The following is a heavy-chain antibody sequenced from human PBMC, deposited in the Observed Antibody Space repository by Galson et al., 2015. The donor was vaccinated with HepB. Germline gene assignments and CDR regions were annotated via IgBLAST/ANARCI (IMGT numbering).Heavy chain of an antibody. V-gene: IGHV3-30*18. CDR3: TKDQQWLTHNWFDP. Sequence: SLRLSCAASGFTLSSYGMHWVRQAPGTGLEWVAFISYDGSNKYYADSVRGRFTMSRDNSKNTLYLQMNSLRAEDTAVYYCTKDQQWLTHNWFDPWGQGTLVTVSS. CDR1: GFTLSSYG. J-gene: IGHJ5*02. D-gene: IGHD6-19*01. CDR2: ISYDGSNK.